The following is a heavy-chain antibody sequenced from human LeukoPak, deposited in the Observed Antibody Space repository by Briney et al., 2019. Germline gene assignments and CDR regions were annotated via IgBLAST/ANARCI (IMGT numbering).Heavy chain of an antibody. CDR1: GGFFSRYY. Sequence: SEPQSLTCAVYGGFFSRYYWRWIRQPPGKGLEWIGEINHNGSTNNNPSLKSRDTISVDTSKNQFSLRLSSMTAADTVVYYGARTPDGSSLYRFPRYFDYWGQGTRVTVSS. J-gene: IGHJ4*02. D-gene: IGHD6-13*01. CDR3: ARTPDGSSLYRFPRYFDY. CDR2: INHNGST. V-gene: IGHV4-34*04.